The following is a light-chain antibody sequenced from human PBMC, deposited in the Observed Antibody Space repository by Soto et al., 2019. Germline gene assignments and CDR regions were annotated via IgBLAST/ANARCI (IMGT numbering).Light chain of an antibody. CDR2: YDD. V-gene: IGLV1-36*01. J-gene: IGLJ3*02. Sequence: QSVLTQPPSVSEAPRQRVTISCSGSSSNIGNNAVNWYQQLPGKAPKLLIYYDDLLPSGVSDRFSGSKSGTSASLAISGLRSEDDADYFCAAWDDSLNGWVFGGGTKLTVL. CDR3: AAWDDSLNGWV. CDR1: SSNIGNNA.